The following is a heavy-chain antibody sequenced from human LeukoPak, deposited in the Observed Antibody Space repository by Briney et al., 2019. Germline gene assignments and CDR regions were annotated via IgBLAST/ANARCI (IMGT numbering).Heavy chain of an antibody. CDR2: IIPIFGTA. Sequence: VSSVKVSCMASGGTFSSYAISWVRQAPGQGLEWMGGIIPIFGTANYAQKFQGRVTITTDESTSTAYVELSSLRSEDTAVYYCAIGAGRDGYDAFDIWGQGTMVTVSS. D-gene: IGHD5-24*01. CDR1: GGTFSSYA. CDR3: AIGAGRDGYDAFDI. J-gene: IGHJ3*02. V-gene: IGHV1-69*05.